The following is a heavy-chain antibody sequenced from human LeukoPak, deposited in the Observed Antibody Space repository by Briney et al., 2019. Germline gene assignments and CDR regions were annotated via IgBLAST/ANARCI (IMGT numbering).Heavy chain of an antibody. CDR3: ARAHCSSGSCLSDLYYMDA. Sequence: ASVKVSCKASGYTFTDYYMHWVRQAPGQGLEWMGWINPNSGGTYYAQKFQGRVTMTRDTSISTAHMELSRLTSDDTAVYHCARAHCSSGSCLSDLYYMDAWGKGTTVTVSS. CDR1: GYTFTDYY. J-gene: IGHJ6*04. CDR2: INPNSGGT. V-gene: IGHV1-2*02. D-gene: IGHD2-15*01.